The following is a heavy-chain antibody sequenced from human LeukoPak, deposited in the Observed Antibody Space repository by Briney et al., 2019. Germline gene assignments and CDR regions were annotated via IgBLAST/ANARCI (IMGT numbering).Heavy chain of an antibody. V-gene: IGHV3-21*01. D-gene: IGHD3-10*01. J-gene: IGHJ4*02. Sequence: GGSLRLSCAASGVTFSSYSMNWVRQAPGKGLEWVSSISSSSSYIYYADSVKGRFTISSDNAKNSLQLQMNTLSAEDTAVYYCARSSPKLLWFGELLDYWGQGTLVTVSS. CDR3: ARSSPKLLWFGELLDY. CDR1: GVTFSSYS. CDR2: ISSSSSYI.